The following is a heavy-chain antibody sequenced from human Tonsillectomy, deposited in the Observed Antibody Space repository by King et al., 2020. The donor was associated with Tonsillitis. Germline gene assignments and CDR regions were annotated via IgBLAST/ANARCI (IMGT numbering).Heavy chain of an antibody. CDR1: GFTFSGYW. D-gene: IGHD3-9*01. J-gene: IGHJ4*02. CDR3: ARGTFEWGSRRAEY. CDR2: IDSDGSDT. V-gene: IGHV3-74*01. Sequence: VQLVESGGGLVQPGGSLRLSCAASGFTFSGYWIHWVRQAPGKGLVWVSRIDSDGSDTRYADSVKGRFTISRDNAKNTVWLQMDSLRVEDTAVYYCARGTFEWGSRRAEYWGQGSPVPVPS.